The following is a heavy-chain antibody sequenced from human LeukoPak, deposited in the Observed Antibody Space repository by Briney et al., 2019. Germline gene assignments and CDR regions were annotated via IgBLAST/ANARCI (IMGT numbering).Heavy chain of an antibody. CDR1: GFTFGDYA. V-gene: IGHV3-49*04. Sequence: GSLRLSCTASGFTFGDYAMSWVRQAPGKGLEWVGFIRSKAYGGTTEYAASVKGRFTISIDDSKSIAYLQMNSLKTEDTAVYYCTRAQGYCTNGVCYTLYWGQGTLVTVSS. CDR2: IRSKAYGGTT. CDR3: TRAQGYCTNGVCYTLY. D-gene: IGHD2-8*01. J-gene: IGHJ4*02.